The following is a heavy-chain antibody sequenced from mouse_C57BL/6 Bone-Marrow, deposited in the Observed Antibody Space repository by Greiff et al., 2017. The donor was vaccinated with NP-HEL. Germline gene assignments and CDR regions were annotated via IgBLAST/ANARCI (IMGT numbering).Heavy chain of an antibody. Sequence: VQLQQPGAELVKPGASVKMSCKASGYTFTSYWITWVKQRPGQGLEWIGVIYPGSGSTNYNEKFKSKATLTVDTSSSTAYMQLSMLTSADSAVYSCARRGITTVVAENWYFDVWGTGTTVTVSS. CDR1: GYTFTSYW. V-gene: IGHV1-55*01. J-gene: IGHJ1*03. D-gene: IGHD1-1*01. CDR3: ARRGITTVVAENWYFDV. CDR2: IYPGSGST.